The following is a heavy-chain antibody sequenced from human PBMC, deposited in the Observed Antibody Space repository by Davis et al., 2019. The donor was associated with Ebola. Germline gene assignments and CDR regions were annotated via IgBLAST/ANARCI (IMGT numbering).Heavy chain of an antibody. CDR3: ARGYSYGDY. V-gene: IGHV3-53*01. D-gene: IGHD5-18*01. CDR2: IYSGGST. J-gene: IGHJ4*02. Sequence: GESLKISCAASGFTVSSNYMSWVRQAPGKGLEWVSVIYSGGSTYYADSVKGRFTISRHNSKNTLYLQMNSLRAEDTAVYYCARGYSYGDYWGQGTLVTVSS. CDR1: GFTVSSNY.